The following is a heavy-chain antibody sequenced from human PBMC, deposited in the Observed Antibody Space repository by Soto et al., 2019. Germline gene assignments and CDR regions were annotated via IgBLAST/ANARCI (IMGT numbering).Heavy chain of an antibody. CDR1: GFTFGDHW. J-gene: IGHJ4*02. CDR2: INSDGSTT. V-gene: IGHV3-74*01. D-gene: IGHD6-19*01. CDR3: ARGYSSGPDY. Sequence: EVQLVESGGGLVQPGGSLRLSCAASGFTFGDHWMHWVRQAPGKGLVWVSRINSDGSTTTYADSVKGRFTISRDNAKSTLYLQLNSLRAEDTALYYCARGYSSGPDYWGQGTLVTVSS.